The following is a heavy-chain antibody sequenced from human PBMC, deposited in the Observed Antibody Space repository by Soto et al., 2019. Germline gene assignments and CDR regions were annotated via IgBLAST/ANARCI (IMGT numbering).Heavy chain of an antibody. CDR1: GFTFSNYS. J-gene: IGHJ5*02. CDR3: ARDLHDYVSFRFDP. V-gene: IGHV3-21*01. D-gene: IGHD3-16*01. CDR2: ISTSSSYI. Sequence: EVQLVESGGGLVKPGGSLRLSCAASGFTFSNYSMNWVRQAPGKGLEWVSSISTSSSYIYYADSLKGRFTISRDNAKNSLYLQMNSLRAEDTAVYYCARDLHDYVSFRFDPWGQGTLVTVYS.